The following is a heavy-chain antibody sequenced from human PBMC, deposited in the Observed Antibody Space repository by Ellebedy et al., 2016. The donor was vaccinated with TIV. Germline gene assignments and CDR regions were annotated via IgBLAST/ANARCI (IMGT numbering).Heavy chain of an antibody. CDR3: AREQLGGTACWFDL. D-gene: IGHD1-1*01. J-gene: IGHJ5*02. V-gene: IGHV3-23*01. Sequence: GESLKISCAASGFTFSSYAMSWVRQAPGKGLEWVSSISGSRSTFHADSVKGRFTISRDNSKNTLSLQLNSLRAEDTAVYYSAREQLGGTACWFDLWGQGTLVIVSS. CDR1: GFTFSSYA. CDR2: ISGSRST.